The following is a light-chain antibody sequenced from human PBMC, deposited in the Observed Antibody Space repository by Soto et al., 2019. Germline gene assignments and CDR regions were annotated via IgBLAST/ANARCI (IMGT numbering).Light chain of an antibody. CDR2: EVS. CDR1: QDVGKF. Sequence: VLTQSPDTLSLSPGERATLSCRASQDVGKFLVWYHQKPGLSPSLVIYEVSKRATDIPDRFSGSGSGTAFTLTINRLEPEDVGFYYCQQRNSWPLTFGGGTKVELK. CDR3: QQRNSWPLT. J-gene: IGKJ4*01. V-gene: IGKV3-11*01.